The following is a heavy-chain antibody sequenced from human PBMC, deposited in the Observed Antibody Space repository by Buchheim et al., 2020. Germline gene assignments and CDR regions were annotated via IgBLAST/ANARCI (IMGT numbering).Heavy chain of an antibody. CDR2: ISGSGGST. V-gene: IGHV3-23*01. J-gene: IGHJ6*02. CDR3: AKATIFGVVNYGMDV. CDR1: GFTFSSYA. D-gene: IGHD3-3*01. Sequence: EVQLLESGGGLVQTGGSLRLSCAASGFTFSSYAMSWVRQAPGKGLEWVSGISGSGGSTYYADSVKGRFTISRDNSKNTRSLQMNSLRAEDTAVYYCAKATIFGVVNYGMDVWGQGTT.